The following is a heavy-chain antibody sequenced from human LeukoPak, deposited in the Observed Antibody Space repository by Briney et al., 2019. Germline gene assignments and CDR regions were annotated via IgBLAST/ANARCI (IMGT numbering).Heavy chain of an antibody. Sequence: GGSLRLSCAASGFTFSSYAMSWVRQAPGKGLEWVSAISGSGGSTYYADSVKGRFTISRDNSKHTLYLQMNSLRAEDTAVYYCAKSHSSGYPGRVNFDYWGQGTLVTVSS. J-gene: IGHJ4*02. D-gene: IGHD3-22*01. CDR2: ISGSGGST. CDR1: GFTFSSYA. V-gene: IGHV3-23*01. CDR3: AKSHSSGYPGRVNFDY.